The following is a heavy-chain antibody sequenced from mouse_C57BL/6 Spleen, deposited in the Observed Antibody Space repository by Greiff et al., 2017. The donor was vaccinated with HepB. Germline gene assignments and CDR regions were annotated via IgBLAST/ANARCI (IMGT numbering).Heavy chain of an antibody. CDR3: ASSLTGTDV. J-gene: IGHJ1*03. Sequence: QVQLQQPGAELVRPGSSVKLSCKASGYTFTSYWMDWVKQRPGQGLEWIGNIYPSDSETHYNQKVKDKATLTVDKSSSTAYIQLSSLTSEDAAVYYCASSLTGTDVWGTGTTVTVSS. CDR2: IYPSDSET. CDR1: GYTFTSYW. D-gene: IGHD4-1*01. V-gene: IGHV1-61*01.